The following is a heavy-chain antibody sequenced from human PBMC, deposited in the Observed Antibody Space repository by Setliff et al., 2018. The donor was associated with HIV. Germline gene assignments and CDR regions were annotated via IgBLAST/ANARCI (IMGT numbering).Heavy chain of an antibody. V-gene: IGHV3-7*03. J-gene: IGHJ6*04. Sequence: PGGSLRLSCAASGSTFSNHWMSWVRQAPGKGPEWVANIKQDGSEKYYVESVKGRFTISRDNAKNSLYLQMNSLRVEDTAVYYCVRTGLGLREVLSPGVWGTGTTVTVSS. D-gene: IGHD3-10*01. CDR3: VRTGLGLREVLSPGV. CDR2: IKQDGSEK. CDR1: GSTFSNHW.